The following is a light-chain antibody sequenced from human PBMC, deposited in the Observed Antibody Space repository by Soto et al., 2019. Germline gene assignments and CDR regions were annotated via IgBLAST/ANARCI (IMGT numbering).Light chain of an antibody. J-gene: IGKJ3*01. CDR2: SIS. V-gene: IGKV3-20*01. CDR3: QHASYPPFT. CDR1: QSLTNNN. Sequence: EIVLTQSPGILSLSPGEQATLSCRASQSLTNNNLAWFQQKPGQAPRLLIYSISTRATGIPDRFSGSGSRTDFTLTISRLEPEDFAVYYCQHASYPPFTFGPGTKVEVK.